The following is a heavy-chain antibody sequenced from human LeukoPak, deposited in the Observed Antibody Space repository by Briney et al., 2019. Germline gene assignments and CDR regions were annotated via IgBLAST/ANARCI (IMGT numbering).Heavy chain of an antibody. CDR3: ARGYSTWSLDY. V-gene: IGHV4-34*01. J-gene: IGHJ4*02. CDR2: INHSGST. CDR1: GGSLSGYY. Sequence: SETLSLTCAVYGGSLSGYYWSWIRQPPGKGLEWIGEINHSGSTYYNPSLKSRVTISVDTSKNQFSLELNSVTAADTAVYYCARGYSTWSLDYWGQGTLVTVSS. D-gene: IGHD6-13*01.